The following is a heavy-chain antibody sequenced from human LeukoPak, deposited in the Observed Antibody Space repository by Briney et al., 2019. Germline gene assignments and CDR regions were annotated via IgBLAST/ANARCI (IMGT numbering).Heavy chain of an antibody. D-gene: IGHD3-16*02. CDR3: ARHFEDYVWGSYPFDY. J-gene: IGHJ4*02. CDR1: GGSFSGYY. CDR2: INHSGST. V-gene: IGHV4-34*01. Sequence: SETLSLTCAVYGGSFSGYYWSWIRQPPGKGLEWIGEINHSGSTYYNPSLKSRVTISVDTSKNQFSLKLSSVTAADTAVYYCARHFEDYVWGSYPFDYWGQGTLVTVSS.